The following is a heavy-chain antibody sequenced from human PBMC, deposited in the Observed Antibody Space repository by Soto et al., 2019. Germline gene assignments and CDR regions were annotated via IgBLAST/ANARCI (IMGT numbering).Heavy chain of an antibody. D-gene: IGHD6-13*01. CDR2: ISAYNGNT. CDR3: ARGGSQAAAGAYFQH. J-gene: IGHJ1*01. CDR1: GYTFTSYG. Sequence: QVQLVQSGAEVKKPGASVKVSCKASGYTFTSYGISWVRQAPGQGLEWMGWISAYNGNTNYAQKLQGRVTMXXDXSXXTAYVELRSLRSDDTAVYYCARGGSQAAAGAYFQHWGQGTLVTVSS. V-gene: IGHV1-18*01.